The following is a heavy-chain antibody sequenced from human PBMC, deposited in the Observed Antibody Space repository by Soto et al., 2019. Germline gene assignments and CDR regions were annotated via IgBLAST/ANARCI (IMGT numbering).Heavy chain of an antibody. V-gene: IGHV1-69*02. CDR3: ARGLTYYDFWSGYSASMDV. Sequence: SVKVSCEASGGTFSSYTISCVRQAPGQGLEWMGRIIPILGIANYAQKFQGRVTITADKSTSTAYMELSSLRSEDTAVYYCARGLTYYDFWSGYSASMDVWGKGTTVTVSS. CDR2: IIPILGIA. J-gene: IGHJ6*03. D-gene: IGHD3-3*01. CDR1: GGTFSSYT.